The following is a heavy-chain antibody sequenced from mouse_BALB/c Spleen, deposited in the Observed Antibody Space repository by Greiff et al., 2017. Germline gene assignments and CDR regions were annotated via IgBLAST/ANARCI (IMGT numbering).Heavy chain of an antibody. CDR2: ISSGSGTI. CDR3: ARYGNYVSYAMAY. CDR1: GFTFSSFG. J-gene: IGHJ4*01. Sequence: EVQRVESGGGLVQPGGSRKLSCAASGFTFSSFGMHWVRQAPEKGLEWVAYISSGSGTIYYADTVKGRFTISRDNPKNTLFLQMTSLRSEDTAMYYCARYGNYVSYAMAYWGQGTSVTVSS. V-gene: IGHV5-17*02. D-gene: IGHD2-1*01.